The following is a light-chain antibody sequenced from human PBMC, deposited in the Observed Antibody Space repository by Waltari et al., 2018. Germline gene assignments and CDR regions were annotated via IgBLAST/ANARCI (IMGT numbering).Light chain of an antibody. V-gene: IGLV1-40*01. J-gene: IGLJ3*02. CDR2: GNN. CDR1: SSNIGAGFD. Sequence: QSVLTQPPSVSGAPGQRVTISCTGSSSNIGAGFDVHWYQQLPGTAPKPLIFGNNNRPPGVPGRFAGSRSGTSASLAITGLQAEDEADYSCQSYDNSLGLWVFGGGTKVTVL. CDR3: QSYDNSLGLWV.